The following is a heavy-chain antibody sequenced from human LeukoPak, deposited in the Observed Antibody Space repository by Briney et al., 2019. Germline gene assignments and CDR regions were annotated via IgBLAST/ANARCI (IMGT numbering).Heavy chain of an antibody. J-gene: IGHJ4*02. CDR1: GFTFSSYG. CDR3: AKAVAATNYFDY. D-gene: IGHD2-15*01. CDR2: ISYDGSNK. Sequence: GGSLRLSCAASGFTFSSYGMHWVRQAPGKGLEWVAVISYDGSNKYYADSVKGRFTISRDNSKNTLYLQMNSLRAEDTAVYYCAKAVAATNYFDYWGQGTLVTVSS. V-gene: IGHV3-30*18.